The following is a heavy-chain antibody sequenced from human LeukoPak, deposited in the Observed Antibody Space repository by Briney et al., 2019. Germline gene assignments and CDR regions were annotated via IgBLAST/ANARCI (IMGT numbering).Heavy chain of an antibody. CDR3: ARGLFNYDNSGLNY. D-gene: IGHD3-22*01. CDR1: GFTFSSYA. V-gene: IGHV3-33*01. J-gene: IGHJ4*02. CDR2: IWYDGSNK. Sequence: GGSLRLSCAASGFTFSSYAMYWVRQAPGKGLEWVTNIWYDGSNKYYAGSVKGRFTISRDNSKNTLYLQMNSLRAEDTAVYYCARGLFNYDNSGLNYWGQGTRVTVSS.